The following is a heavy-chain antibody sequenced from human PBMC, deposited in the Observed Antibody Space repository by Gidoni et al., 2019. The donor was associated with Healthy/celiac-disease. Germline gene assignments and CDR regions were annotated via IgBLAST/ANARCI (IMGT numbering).Heavy chain of an antibody. Sequence: QVQLVESGGGVVQPGRSLRLSCAASGFTFRSYAMHWVRQAPGKGLEWVAVISYDGSNKYYADSVKGRFTISRDNSKNTLYLQMNSLRAEDTAVYYCASSSFGDTGLYAFDIWGQGTMVTVSS. D-gene: IGHD3-10*01. CDR2: ISYDGSNK. CDR3: ASSSFGDTGLYAFDI. J-gene: IGHJ3*02. V-gene: IGHV3-30-3*01. CDR1: GFTFRSYA.